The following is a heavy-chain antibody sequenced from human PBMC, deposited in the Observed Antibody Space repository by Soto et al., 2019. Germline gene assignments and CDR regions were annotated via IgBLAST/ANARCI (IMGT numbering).Heavy chain of an antibody. V-gene: IGHV3-30-3*01. CDR3: ARCTFRVHEYAFED. CDR2: ISYDGSNK. Sequence: EVTLRLSCSASGFTLSRYAMHWLRQAPGQGLERVAVISYDGSNKYYADSVKGRFTISRDNSKNTLYLQMNNLRAEDTAVYYCARCTFRVHEYAFEDRGQATLV. CDR1: GFTLSRYA. J-gene: IGHJ4*02. D-gene: IGHD3-10*01.